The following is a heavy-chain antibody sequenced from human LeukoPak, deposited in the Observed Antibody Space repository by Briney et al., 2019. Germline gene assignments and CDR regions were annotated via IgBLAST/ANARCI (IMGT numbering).Heavy chain of an antibody. CDR2: INHSGST. CDR3: ARVLFGYYFP. CDR1: GGSFSGYY. J-gene: IGHJ5*02. V-gene: IGHV4-34*01. Sequence: ETLSLTCAVYGGSFSGYYWSWIRQPPGKGLEWIGEINHSGSTNYNPSLKSRVTISVDTSKNQFSLKLSSVTAADTAVYYCARVLFGYYFPWGQGTLVTVSS. D-gene: IGHD3-22*01.